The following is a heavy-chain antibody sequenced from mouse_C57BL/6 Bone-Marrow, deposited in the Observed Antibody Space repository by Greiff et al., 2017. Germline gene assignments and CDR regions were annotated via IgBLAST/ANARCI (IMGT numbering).Heavy chain of an antibody. CDR2: ISNGGSST. V-gene: IGHV5-12*01. Sequence: EVHLVESGGGLVQPGGSLKLSCAASGFTFSDYYMYWVRQTPEKRLEWVAYISNGGSSTYYPDTVKGRFTISRDNAKITLYLQMSRLKSEDTAMYYCARERDYWGQGTTLTVSS. J-gene: IGHJ2*01. CDR1: GFTFSDYY. D-gene: IGHD3-1*01. CDR3: ARERDY.